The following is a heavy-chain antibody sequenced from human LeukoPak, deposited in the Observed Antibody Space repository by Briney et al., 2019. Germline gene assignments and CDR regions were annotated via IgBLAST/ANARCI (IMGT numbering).Heavy chain of an antibody. V-gene: IGHV1-3*03. CDR2: INAGNGNT. Sequence: ASVKVSCKASGYTFTSYAMHWVRQAPGQRLEWMGWINAGNGNTKYSQEFQGRVTITRDTSASTAYMELSSLRSEDMAVYYCARAPGSSWYPFDYWGQGTLVTVSS. J-gene: IGHJ4*02. CDR1: GYTFTSYA. CDR3: ARAPGSSWYPFDY. D-gene: IGHD6-13*01.